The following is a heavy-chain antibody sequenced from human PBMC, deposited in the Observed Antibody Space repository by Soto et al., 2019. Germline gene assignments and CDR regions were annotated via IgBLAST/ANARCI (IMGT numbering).Heavy chain of an antibody. CDR1: GFTFSSYA. Sequence: QVQLVESGGGVVQPGRSLRLSCAASGFTFSSYAMHWVRQAPGKGLEWVAVISYDGSNKYYADSVKGRFTISRDNSKNPLYLKMNSLRAEDTAVYYCARGKGGMAHFDYFDYWGQGTLVTVSS. D-gene: IGHD3-16*01. V-gene: IGHV3-30-3*01. J-gene: IGHJ4*02. CDR2: ISYDGSNK. CDR3: ARGKGGMAHFDYFDY.